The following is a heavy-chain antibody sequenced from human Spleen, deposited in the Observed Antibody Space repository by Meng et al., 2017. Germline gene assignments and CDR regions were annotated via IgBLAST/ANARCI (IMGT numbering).Heavy chain of an antibody. CDR2: INHSGST. CDR3: ARGPTTMAHDFDY. J-gene: IGHJ4*02. Sequence: QLQLPHGGAVLLKPSEPLVLTIDVSGVSFRDDYWSWIRQPPGKGLEWIGEINHSGSTNYNPSLESRATISVDTSQNNLSLKLSSVTAADSAVYYCARGPTTMAHDFDYWGQGTLVTVSS. CDR1: GVSFRDDY. D-gene: IGHD4-11*01. V-gene: IGHV4-34*01.